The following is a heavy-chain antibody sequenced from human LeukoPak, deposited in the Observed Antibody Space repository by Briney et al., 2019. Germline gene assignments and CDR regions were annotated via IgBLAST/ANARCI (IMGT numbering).Heavy chain of an antibody. J-gene: IGHJ2*01. CDR2: ISGSGGST. CDR3: ATPLGGSYGDWYFDL. D-gene: IGHD1-26*01. Sequence: TGGSLRLSCAASGLTFSSYAMSWVRQAPGKGLEWVSAISGSGGSTYYADSVKGRFTISRDNSKNTLYLQMDRLRAEDAAVCYCATPLGGSYGDWYFDLWGRGTLVTVSS. V-gene: IGHV3-23*01. CDR1: GLTFSSYA.